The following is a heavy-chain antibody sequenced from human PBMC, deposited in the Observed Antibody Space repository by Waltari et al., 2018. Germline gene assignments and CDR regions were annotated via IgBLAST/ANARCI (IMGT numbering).Heavy chain of an antibody. CDR2: MNPNSGNT. CDR3: ARDGAVGATLDY. V-gene: IGHV1-8*01. CDR1: GYTFTSYD. Sequence: QVQLVQSGAEVKKPGASVKVSCKASGYTFTSYDINWVRQATGQGLEWMGWMNPNSGNTGYENKFQGRVTRTRNTSISTAYMELSSLRSEDTAVYYCARDGAVGATLDYWGQGTLVTVSS. J-gene: IGHJ4*02. D-gene: IGHD1-26*01.